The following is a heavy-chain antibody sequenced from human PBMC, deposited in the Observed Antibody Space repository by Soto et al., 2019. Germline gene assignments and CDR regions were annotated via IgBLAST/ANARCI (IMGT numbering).Heavy chain of an antibody. CDR3: AREVDTARVNGSHP. D-gene: IGHD5-18*01. Sequence: QVQLVQSGAEVKKPGSSVKVSCKASGGTFSSYAISWVRQAPGQGLEWMGGIIPIFGTANYAQKFQGRVTITADESTSTADRGVSSLRSDARAVYYWAREVDTARVNGSHPWGQETLVTVSS. CDR1: GGTFSSYA. J-gene: IGHJ5*02. V-gene: IGHV1-69*01. CDR2: IIPIFGTA.